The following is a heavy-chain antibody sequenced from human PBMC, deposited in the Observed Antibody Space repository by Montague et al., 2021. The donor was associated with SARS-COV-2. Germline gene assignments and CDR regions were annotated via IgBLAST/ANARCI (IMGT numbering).Heavy chain of an antibody. V-gene: IGHV4-34*01. CDR2: INHNGST. CDR3: ARWGLRVATTETYYYFGMDV. J-gene: IGHJ6*02. D-gene: IGHD5-12*01. Sequence: ETLSLTCAVHGGSFSGYYWSWIRQPPGKGLEWIGEINHNGSTNYNPSLKSRVSISVDTSKSQFSLKLSSVTAADTAVYYCARWGLRVATTETYYYFGMDVWGQGTTVTVSS. CDR1: GGSFSGYY.